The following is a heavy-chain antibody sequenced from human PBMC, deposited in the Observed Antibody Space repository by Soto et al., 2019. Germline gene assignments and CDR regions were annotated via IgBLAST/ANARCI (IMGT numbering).Heavy chain of an antibody. CDR2: IIPIFGTA. V-gene: IGHV1-69*01. CDR3: ARAKSYSSSWYDAFDI. J-gene: IGHJ3*02. D-gene: IGHD6-13*01. CDR1: GGTFSSYA. Sequence: QVQLVQSGAEVKKPGSSVKVSCKASGGTFSSYAISWVRQAPGQGLEWMGGIIPIFGTANYAQKFQGRVTITADESRSTAYMELSGLRSEDTAVYYCARAKSYSSSWYDAFDIWGQGTMVTVSS.